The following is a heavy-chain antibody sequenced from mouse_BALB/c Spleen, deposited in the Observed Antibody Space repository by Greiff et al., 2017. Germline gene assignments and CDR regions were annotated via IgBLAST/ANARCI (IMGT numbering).Heavy chain of an antibody. CDR1: GYTFSSYW. J-gene: IGHJ3*01. Sequence: VQLQQSGAELMKPGASVKISCKATGYTFSSYWIEWVKQRPGHGLEWIGEILPGSGSTNYNEKFKGKATFTADTSSNTAYMQLSSLTSEDSAVCYCARGDDGYYFFAYWGQGTLVTVSA. D-gene: IGHD2-3*01. CDR3: ARGDDGYYFFAY. CDR2: ILPGSGST. V-gene: IGHV1-9*01.